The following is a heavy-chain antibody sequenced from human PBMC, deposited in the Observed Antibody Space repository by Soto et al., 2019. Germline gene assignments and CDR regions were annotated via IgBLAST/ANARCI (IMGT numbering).Heavy chain of an antibody. V-gene: IGHV3-21*04. Sequence: GGSLRLSCAASGFTFSSYSMNWVRQAPGKGLEWVSSISSSSSYIYYADSVKGRFTISRDNAKNSLYLQMNSLRVEDTAIYYCAKDKDWGGDNYPPFDYWGQGALVTVSS. CDR1: GFTFSSYS. CDR3: AKDKDWGGDNYPPFDY. CDR2: ISSSSSYI. J-gene: IGHJ4*02. D-gene: IGHD2-21*02.